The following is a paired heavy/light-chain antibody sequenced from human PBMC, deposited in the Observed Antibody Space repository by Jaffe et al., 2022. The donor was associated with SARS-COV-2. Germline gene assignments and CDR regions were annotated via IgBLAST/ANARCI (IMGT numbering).Light chain of an antibody. J-gene: IGLJ2*01. CDR1: SSNIGAIYD. V-gene: IGLV1-40*01. CDR3: QSYDNSLSVV. CDR2: GNS. Sequence: QSVLTQPPSVSGAPGQRVTISCTGSSSNIGAIYDVHWYQQVPGTAPKLLIYGNSNRPSGVPDRFSGSKSGTSASLAISGLQAEDEADYYCQSYDNSLSVVFGGGTKVTVL.
Heavy chain of an antibody. J-gene: IGHJ3*02. D-gene: IGHD3-16*01. Sequence: QVQLQESGPGLVKPSETLSLTCTVSGDSISPYYWTWIRQPPGKGLEWIGYIYYSGSTNYNPSLKSRVTISVDTSKNQFSLKLSSLTTADTAVYYCARDRSYADGFDIWGQGTMVTVSS. V-gene: IGHV4-59*01. CDR2: IYYSGST. CDR1: GDSISPYY. CDR3: ARDRSYADGFDI.